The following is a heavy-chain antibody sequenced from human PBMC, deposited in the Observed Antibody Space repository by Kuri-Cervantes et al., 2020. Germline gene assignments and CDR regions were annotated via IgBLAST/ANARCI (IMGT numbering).Heavy chain of an antibody. V-gene: IGHV3-21*04. CDR2: ISGSSSYI. CDR3: ARGTDLTTVTASEWFDP. CDR1: GFTFSSYS. D-gene: IGHD4-17*01. J-gene: IGHJ5*02. Sequence: GESLKISCAASGFTFSSYSMNWVRQAPGKGLEWVSSISGSSSYIYYADSVKGRFTISRDNAKNSLYLQMNSLRAEDTAVYYCARGTDLTTVTASEWFDPWGQGTLVTVSS.